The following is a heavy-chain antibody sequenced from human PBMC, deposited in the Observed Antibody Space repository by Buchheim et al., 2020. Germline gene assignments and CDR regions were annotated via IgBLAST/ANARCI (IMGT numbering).Heavy chain of an antibody. V-gene: IGHV3-33*01. D-gene: IGHD6-19*01. J-gene: IGHJ4*02. CDR1: GFTFSSYG. CDR3: ARDSGYSSGCQDY. Sequence: QVQLVESGGGVVQPGRSLRLSCAASGFTFSSYGMHWVRQAPGKGLEWVAVIWYDGSNKYYADSVKGRFTISSANSKTTMYLQMNSLRAEDTAVYYCARDSGYSSGCQDYWGQGTL. CDR2: IWYDGSNK.